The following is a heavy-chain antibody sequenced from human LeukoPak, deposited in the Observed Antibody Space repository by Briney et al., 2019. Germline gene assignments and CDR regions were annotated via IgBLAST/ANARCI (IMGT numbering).Heavy chain of an antibody. Sequence: GASVKVSCKASGYTFTNFDINWVRQATGQGLEWMGWMNPNTGNAGYAQKFQDRVTITWDASISIAYMDLSSLRSEDTAVYYCARVGYSNSYDYWGQGTLVTVSS. V-gene: IGHV1-8*03. CDR3: ARVGYSNSYDY. CDR2: MNPNTGNA. CDR1: GYTFTNFD. D-gene: IGHD4-11*01. J-gene: IGHJ4*02.